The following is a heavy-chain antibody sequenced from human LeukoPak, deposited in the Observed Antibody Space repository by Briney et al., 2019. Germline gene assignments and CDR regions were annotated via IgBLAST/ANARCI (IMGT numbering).Heavy chain of an antibody. CDR2: ISSSGSAI. V-gene: IGHV3-48*03. CDR1: GFTFSSYE. CDR3: ARDHNWHFDL. J-gene: IGHJ2*01. Sequence: SGGSLRLSCAASGFTFSSYEMNWVRQAPGKGLEWVSYISSSGSAIYYADSVKGRFTISRDNAKNSLYLQMNSLRDEDTAVYYCARDHNWHFDLWGRGTLVTVSS.